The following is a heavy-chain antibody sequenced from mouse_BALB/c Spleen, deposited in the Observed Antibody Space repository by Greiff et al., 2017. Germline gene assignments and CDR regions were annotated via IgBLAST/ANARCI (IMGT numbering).Heavy chain of an antibody. D-gene: IGHD1-1*01. Sequence: QVQLQQSGAELARPGASVKLSCKASGYTFTDYYINWVKQRTGQGLEWIGEIYPGSGNTYYNEKFKGKATLTADKSSSTAYMQLSSLTSEDSAVYFCARGVLRYYAMDYWGQGTSVTVSS. CDR1: GYTFTDYY. V-gene: IGHV1-77*01. CDR2: IYPGSGNT. CDR3: ARGVLRYYAMDY. J-gene: IGHJ4*01.